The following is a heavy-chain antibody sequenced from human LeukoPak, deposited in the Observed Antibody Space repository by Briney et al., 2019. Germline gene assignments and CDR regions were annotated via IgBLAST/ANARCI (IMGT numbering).Heavy chain of an antibody. CDR2: ISGSGVST. V-gene: IGHV3-23*01. CDR1: GFTFSTYD. J-gene: IGHJ4*02. Sequence: QPGGSLRLSCAASGFTFSTYDMSWVRQAPGKGLEWVSTISGSGVSTYYADSVKGLFTISRDNSKNTLYLQMNSLRAEDTAVYFCARDMSLHDFDYWGQGTLVTVSS. D-gene: IGHD3-16*01. CDR3: ARDMSLHDFDY.